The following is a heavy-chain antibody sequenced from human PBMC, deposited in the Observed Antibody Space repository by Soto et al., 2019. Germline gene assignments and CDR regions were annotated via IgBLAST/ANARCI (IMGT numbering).Heavy chain of an antibody. J-gene: IGHJ4*02. CDR1: GFSLSTSGMR. CDR3: GRIWTLGYFDS. V-gene: IGHV2-70*04. Sequence: SGPTLVNPTQTLTLTCTFSGFSLSTSGMRVSWIRQPPGKALEWLARIDWDDDKFYSTSLKTRLTISKDTSKNQVVLTMTNMDPVDTATYYCGRIWTLGYFDSWGQGTMVTVSS. CDR2: IDWDDDK. D-gene: IGHD3-16*01.